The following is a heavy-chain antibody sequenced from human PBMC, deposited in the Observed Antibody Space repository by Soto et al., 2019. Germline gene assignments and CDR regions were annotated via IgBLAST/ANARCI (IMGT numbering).Heavy chain of an antibody. CDR1: GDSVSSNSAA. CDR3: ARGSSSYYDYGMDV. D-gene: IGHD6-6*01. J-gene: IGHJ6*02. Sequence: PSQTLSLTCAISGDSVSSNSAAWNWIRQSPSRGLEWLGRTYYRSKWYNDYAVSVKSRITINPDTSKNQFSLRLTSVTAADTAVYFCARGSSSYYDYGMDVWGQGTTVTVSS. V-gene: IGHV6-1*01. CDR2: TYYRSKWYN.